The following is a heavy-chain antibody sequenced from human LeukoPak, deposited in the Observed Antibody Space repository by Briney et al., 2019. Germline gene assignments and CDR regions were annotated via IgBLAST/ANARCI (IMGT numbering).Heavy chain of an antibody. D-gene: IGHD4-23*01. V-gene: IGHV3-11*01. J-gene: IGHJ5*01. CDR1: GFTFSDYY. CDR2: IGGSGSTV. Sequence: GSLRLSCAASGFTFSDYYMSWIRQAPGKGLEWVSYIGGSGSTVYYAASVRGRFTISRDNAKNSLFLQMNSLRAEDTAVYYCARDRGNSDPGDWFDSWGQGTLVTVSS. CDR3: ARDRGNSDPGDWFDS.